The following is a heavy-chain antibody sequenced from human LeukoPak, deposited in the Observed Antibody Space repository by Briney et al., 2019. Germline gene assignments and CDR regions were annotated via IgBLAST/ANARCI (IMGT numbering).Heavy chain of an antibody. V-gene: IGHV3-23*01. J-gene: IGHJ4*02. CDR1: GFTFSSYA. CDR2: ISGSGGST. CDR3: AKDRVVGATSGLDY. D-gene: IGHD1-26*01. Sequence: GGSLRLSCAASGFTFSSYAMSWVRQAPGKGLEGVSAISGSGGSTYYADSVKGRFTISRDNSKNTLYLQMSSLRAEDTAVYYCAKDRVVGATSGLDYWGQGTLVTVSS.